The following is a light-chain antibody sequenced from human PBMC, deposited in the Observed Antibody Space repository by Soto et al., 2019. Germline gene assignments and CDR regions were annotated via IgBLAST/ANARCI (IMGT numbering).Light chain of an antibody. J-gene: IGKJ4*01. CDR2: GAS. Sequence: EIVLTQSPGTLSLSPGERATLSCRASQSVSSSYFAWYQQKPGQAPRLLIYGASSRATGIPDRFSGSGSATDFTITISRLEPEDVSVYYCQQYGSSPLLTFGGGTKVEIK. CDR1: QSVSSSY. V-gene: IGKV3-20*01. CDR3: QQYGSSPLLT.